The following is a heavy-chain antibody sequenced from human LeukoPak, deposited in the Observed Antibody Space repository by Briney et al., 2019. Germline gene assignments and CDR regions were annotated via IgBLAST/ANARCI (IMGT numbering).Heavy chain of an antibody. CDR1: GGSISSYY. D-gene: IGHD4-17*01. Sequence: SETLSLTCTVSGGSISSYYWSWIRQPPGKGLEWIGYIYYSGSTNYNPSLKSRVTISVDTSKNQFSLKLSSVTAADTAVYYCAGNTAYYYYGMDVWGQGTTVTVSS. V-gene: IGHV4-59*08. CDR3: AGNTAYYYYGMDV. CDR2: IYYSGST. J-gene: IGHJ6*02.